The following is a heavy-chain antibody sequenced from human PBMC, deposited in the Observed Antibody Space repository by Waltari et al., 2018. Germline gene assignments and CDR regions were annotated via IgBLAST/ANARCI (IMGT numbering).Heavy chain of an antibody. V-gene: IGHV1-8*01. Sequence: QVPLVQSGAEVKKPGASVKVSCKASGYTFTSYDLNWVRQATGQGLEWMGWMNPNSGNTGYAQKFQGRVTMTRNTSISTAYMELSSLRSEDTAVYYWARGGIVVVPAAAPGIAVAGPWGQGTLVTVSS. CDR3: ARGGIVVVPAAAPGIAVAGP. CDR1: GYTFTSYD. CDR2: MNPNSGNT. D-gene: IGHD2-2*01. J-gene: IGHJ5*02.